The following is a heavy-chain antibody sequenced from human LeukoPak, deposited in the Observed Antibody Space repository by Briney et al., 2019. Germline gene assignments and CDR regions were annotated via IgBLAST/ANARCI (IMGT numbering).Heavy chain of an antibody. J-gene: IGHJ5*02. CDR3: ARQSLGASGLDR. V-gene: IGHV3-30*03. CDR1: GFTFNSHH. Sequence: GGSLRLSCAVSGFTFNSHHIHWVRQAPNKGLDWVAVVPHDGTSPSHAASVNGRFTISRDNSKDTVFLQMNSLRVDDTAIYYCARQSLGASGLDRWGQGVLVTVSS. CDR2: VPHDGTSP. D-gene: IGHD1-26*01.